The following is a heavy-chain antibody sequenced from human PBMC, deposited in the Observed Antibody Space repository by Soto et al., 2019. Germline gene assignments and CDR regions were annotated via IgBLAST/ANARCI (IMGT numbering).Heavy chain of an antibody. V-gene: IGHV3-23*01. J-gene: IGHJ4*02. Sequence: GGSLRLSCVASGLTFGSRAMTWVRQAPGEGLQWVSTITDTGGDAKYADSVRGRFVISRDNSKKTLCLQMTSLTAEDSAMYYCARGSTDSYPGSRIFDFWGRGTLVTVSS. CDR1: GLTFGSRA. CDR3: ARGSTDSYPGSRIFDF. D-gene: IGHD3-10*01. CDR2: ITDTGGDA.